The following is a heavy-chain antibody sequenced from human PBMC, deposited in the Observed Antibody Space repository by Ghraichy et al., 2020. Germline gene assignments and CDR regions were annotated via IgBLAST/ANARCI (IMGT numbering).Heavy chain of an antibody. CDR2: ISAYNGNT. CDR3: ARVCRIIAVAGTIINAFDI. V-gene: IGHV1-18*01. D-gene: IGHD6-19*01. Sequence: ASVKVSCKASVYTFTSYGISWVRQAPGQGLEWMGWISAYNGNTNYAQKLQGRVTMTTDTSTSTAYMELRSLRSDDTAVYYCARVCRIIAVAGTIINAFDIWGQGTMVTVSS. CDR1: VYTFTSYG. J-gene: IGHJ3*02.